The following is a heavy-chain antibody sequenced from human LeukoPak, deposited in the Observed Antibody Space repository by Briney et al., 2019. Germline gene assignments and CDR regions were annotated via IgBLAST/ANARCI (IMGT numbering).Heavy chain of an antibody. Sequence: GGSLRLSCAASGFTLRSYSMSWVRQAPGKGLEWVSSINWGSNHIYYADAVQDRFTISRDNAENSLYLQMNSLRAEDTAIYYCARDNSGWSRDYWGQGTLVTVSS. CDR2: INWGSNHI. D-gene: IGHD6-19*01. V-gene: IGHV3-21*06. J-gene: IGHJ4*02. CDR1: GFTLRSYS. CDR3: ARDNSGWSRDY.